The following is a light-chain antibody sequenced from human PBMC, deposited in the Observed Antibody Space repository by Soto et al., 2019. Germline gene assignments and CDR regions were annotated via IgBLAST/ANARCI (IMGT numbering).Light chain of an antibody. CDR3: QQSYITPSIT. CDR1: QSISSY. J-gene: IGKJ5*01. Sequence: DIPMTQSPSSLSASVGDRVTITCRASQSISSYLNWYQQKPGKAPKLLIYAASSLQSGVPSRFSGSGSGTDFTLTISSLQPEDFATYYCQQSYITPSITFGQGTRLEIK. CDR2: AAS. V-gene: IGKV1-39*01.